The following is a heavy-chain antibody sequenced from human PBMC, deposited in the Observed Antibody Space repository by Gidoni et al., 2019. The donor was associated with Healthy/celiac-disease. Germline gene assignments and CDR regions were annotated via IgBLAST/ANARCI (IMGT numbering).Heavy chain of an antibody. V-gene: IGHV3-11*01. D-gene: IGHD5-12*01. J-gene: IGHJ3*02. CDR2: ISSSGSTI. CDR1: GFTFSDYY. Sequence: QVQLVESGGGLVKPGGSLRLSCAASGFTFSDYYMSWIRQAPGKGLELVSYISSSGSTIYYADSVKGRFTISRDNAKNSLYLQMNSLRAEDTAVYYCARAWEVEMATFMAFDIWGQGTMVTVSS. CDR3: ARAWEVEMATFMAFDI.